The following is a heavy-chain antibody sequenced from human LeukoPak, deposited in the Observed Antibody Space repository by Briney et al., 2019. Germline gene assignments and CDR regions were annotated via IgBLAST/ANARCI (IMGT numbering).Heavy chain of an antibody. CDR1: GGSFSGYY. CDR2: INHSGST. D-gene: IGHD3-3*01. Sequence: PSETLSLTCAVYGGSFSGYYWSWIRQPPGKGLEWIGEINHSGSTNYNPSLKSRVTISVDTSKNQFSLKLSSVTAADTAVYYCARETQRDFWSGYFTYWGQGTLVTVSS. V-gene: IGHV4-34*01. J-gene: IGHJ4*02. CDR3: ARETQRDFWSGYFTY.